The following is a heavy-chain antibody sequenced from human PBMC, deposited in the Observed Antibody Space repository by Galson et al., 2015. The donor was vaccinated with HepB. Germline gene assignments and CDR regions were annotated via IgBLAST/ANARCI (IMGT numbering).Heavy chain of an antibody. J-gene: IGHJ5*02. V-gene: IGHV3-15*01. CDR2: IKSKTDGETP. CDR1: GLTFSRYA. Sequence: SLRLSCAASGLTFSRYAMHWVRQAPGMGLEWVGRIKSKTDGETPDYAAPVKGRFTISRDDSKNRLYLQMNSLKTEDTAVYYCTTDVYYSTYWSWLDPWGQGTLVTVSS. D-gene: IGHD2-8*02. CDR3: TTDVYYSTYWSWLDP.